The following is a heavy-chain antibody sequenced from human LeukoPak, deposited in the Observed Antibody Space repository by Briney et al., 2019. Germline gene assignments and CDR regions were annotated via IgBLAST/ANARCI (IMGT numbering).Heavy chain of an antibody. Sequence: GGSLRLSCAASGITFSSYGMSWVRQAPGKGLEWVSSISSTGGTTYYADSVKGRFTISRDNAKNSLYLQMNSLRAEDTAVYYCARDWGDGYWFDPWGQGTLVTVSS. D-gene: IGHD5-24*01. V-gene: IGHV3-48*01. J-gene: IGHJ5*02. CDR1: GITFSSYG. CDR2: ISSTGGTT. CDR3: ARDWGDGYWFDP.